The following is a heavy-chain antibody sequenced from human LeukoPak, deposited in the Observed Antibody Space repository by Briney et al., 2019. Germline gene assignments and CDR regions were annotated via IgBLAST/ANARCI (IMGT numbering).Heavy chain of an antibody. V-gene: IGHV4-38-2*02. CDR1: GYSISSGYY. CDR2: IYHSGST. Sequence: SETLSLTCTVSGYSISSGYYWGWIRQPPGKGLEWIGSIYHSGSTYYNPSLKSRVTISVDTSKNQFSLKLSSVTAADTAVYYCAREGDGDFLDYWGQGTLVTVSS. J-gene: IGHJ4*02. D-gene: IGHD4-17*01. CDR3: AREGDGDFLDY.